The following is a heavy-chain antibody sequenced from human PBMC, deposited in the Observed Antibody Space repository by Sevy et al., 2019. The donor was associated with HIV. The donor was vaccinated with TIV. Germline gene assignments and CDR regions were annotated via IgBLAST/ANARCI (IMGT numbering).Heavy chain of an antibody. CDR1: GDSVSSNSAA. D-gene: IGHD2-15*01. J-gene: IGHJ5*02. CDR3: ARNPHRGGRRPGWFDP. Sequence: SQTLSLTCAISGDSVSSNSAAWNWIRQSPSRGLEWLGRTYYRSKWHNDYAVSVKSRITINPDTSKNQFSLQLNSVTPEDTAVYYCARNPHRGGRRPGWFDPWGQGTLVTVSS. V-gene: IGHV6-1*01. CDR2: TYYRSKWHN.